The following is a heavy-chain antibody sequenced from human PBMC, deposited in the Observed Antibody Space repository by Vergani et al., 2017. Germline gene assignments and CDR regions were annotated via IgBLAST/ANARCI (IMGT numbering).Heavy chain of an antibody. D-gene: IGHD3-10*01. Sequence: EVQLVQSGAEVKKPGESLKISCKGSGYSFTSYWIGWVRQMPGKGLEWMGIIYPGDSDTRYSPAFQGQVTITADKSISTAYLQWSSLKASDTAMYYCAGDWERDYYGSGGWFDPWGQGTLVTVSS. CDR1: GYSFTSYW. J-gene: IGHJ5*02. CDR2: IYPGDSDT. V-gene: IGHV5-51*01. CDR3: AGDWERDYYGSGGWFDP.